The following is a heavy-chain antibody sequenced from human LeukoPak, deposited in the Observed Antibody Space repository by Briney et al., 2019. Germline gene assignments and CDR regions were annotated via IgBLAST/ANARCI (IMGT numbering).Heavy chain of an antibody. Sequence: PGGSLRLSCAASGFTFSSYAMSWVRQAPGKWLEWVSAISGSGGSTYYADSVKGRFTVSRDNSKNTLYLQMNSLRAEDTAVYYCAKGSTYYGSGSYCDYWGQGTLVTVSS. CDR3: AKGSTYYGSGSYCDY. J-gene: IGHJ4*02. CDR1: GFTFSSYA. CDR2: ISGSGGST. D-gene: IGHD3-10*01. V-gene: IGHV3-23*01.